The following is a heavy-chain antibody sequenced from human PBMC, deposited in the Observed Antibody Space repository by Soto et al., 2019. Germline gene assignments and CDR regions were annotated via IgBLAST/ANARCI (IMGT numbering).Heavy chain of an antibody. CDR1: GFTFSSYA. D-gene: IGHD4-4*01. V-gene: IGHV3-30-3*01. Sequence: QVQLVESGGGVVQPGRSLRLSCAASGFTFSSYAMHWVRQAPGKGLAWVAVISYDGSNKYYTDSVKGRFTISRDNSKNTLYLQVNSLRAEDTAVYYCARPRWRDDYNWGYFDLWGRGTLVTVSS. CDR3: ARPRWRDDYNWGYFDL. CDR2: ISYDGSNK. J-gene: IGHJ2*01.